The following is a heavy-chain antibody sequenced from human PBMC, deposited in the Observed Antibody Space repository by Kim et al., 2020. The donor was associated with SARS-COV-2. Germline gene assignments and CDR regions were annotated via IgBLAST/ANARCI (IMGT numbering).Heavy chain of an antibody. V-gene: IGHV4-31*03. J-gene: IGHJ4*02. Sequence: SETLSLTCNVSGGSVTSGNYYWTWIRQRPGKGLEWIGYIYFSGSTSYNPSLKSRVAISLDTSKNQFFLTLNSISAADTAVYYCAKDSYGVLTAWGQGIL. CDR1: GGSVTSGNYY. CDR3: AKDSYGVLTA. CDR2: IYFSGST. D-gene: IGHD4-17*01.